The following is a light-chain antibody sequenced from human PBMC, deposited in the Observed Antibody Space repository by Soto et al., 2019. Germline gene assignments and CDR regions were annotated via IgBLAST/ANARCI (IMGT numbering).Light chain of an antibody. CDR1: QSVSSY. CDR3: QQRSNWSPIT. V-gene: IGKV3-11*01. CDR2: DAS. J-gene: IGKJ5*01. Sequence: EIVLTQSPATLSLXPGERATLSCRASQSVSSYLAWYQQKPGQAPRLLIYDASNRATGIPARFSGSGSGTDFTLTISSLEPEDFAVYYCQQRSNWSPITFGQGTRLEIK.